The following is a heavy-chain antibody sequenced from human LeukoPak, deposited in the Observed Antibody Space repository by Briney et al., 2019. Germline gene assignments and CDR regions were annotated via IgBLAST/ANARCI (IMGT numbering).Heavy chain of an antibody. CDR1: GGSISSSSYY. Sequence: PSETLSLTCTVSGGSISSSSYYWGWFRQPPGKGLEWIGSIYYSGSTYYNPSLKSRVTISVDTSKNQFSLKLSSVTAADTAVYYCASTIVLMVYADNWFDPWGQGTLVTVSS. J-gene: IGHJ5*02. V-gene: IGHV4-39*07. CDR2: IYYSGST. CDR3: ASTIVLMVYADNWFDP. D-gene: IGHD2-8*01.